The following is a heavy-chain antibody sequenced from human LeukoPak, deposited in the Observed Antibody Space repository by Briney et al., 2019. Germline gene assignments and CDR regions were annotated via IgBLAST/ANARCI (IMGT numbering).Heavy chain of an antibody. J-gene: IGHJ3*02. V-gene: IGHV3-9*01. CDR3: AKDYYYDSSGLSAFDI. D-gene: IGHD3-22*01. Sequence: GRSLRLSCAASGCTFDDYAMHWVRQAPGKGLEWVSGISWNSGSIGYADSVKGRFTISRDNAKNSLYLQMNSLRAEDTALYYCAKDYYYDSSGLSAFDIWGQGTMVTVSS. CDR2: ISWNSGSI. CDR1: GCTFDDYA.